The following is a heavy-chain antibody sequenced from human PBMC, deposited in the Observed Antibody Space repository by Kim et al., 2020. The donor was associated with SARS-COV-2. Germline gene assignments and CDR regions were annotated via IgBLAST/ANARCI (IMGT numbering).Heavy chain of an antibody. V-gene: IGHV3-64D*09. CDR3: GKTDLDYYYDYGMDV. Sequence: GGSLRLSCSASGFTFSSYAMHWVRQAPGKGLEYVSAISSKGGSTYYADSVKGRFTISRDNSKNTLYLQMSSLRAEDTAVYYCGKTDLDYYYDYGMDVWGQCTTVTVSS. CDR2: ISSKGGST. J-gene: IGHJ6*02. CDR1: GFTFSSYA.